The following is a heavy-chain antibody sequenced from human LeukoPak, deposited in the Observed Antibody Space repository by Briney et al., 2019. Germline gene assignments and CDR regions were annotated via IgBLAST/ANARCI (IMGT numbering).Heavy chain of an antibody. CDR1: GFTFSTFA. Sequence: PGGSLRLSCAASGFTFSTFAMSWVRQAPGKGLEWVSAISGRDGSTYYADSVKGRFTISRDNPKNTLYLQMNSLRGEDTAVYYCVKERGYSSSSFDYWGQGTLVTVSS. CDR3: VKERGYSSSSFDY. D-gene: IGHD6-6*01. J-gene: IGHJ4*02. V-gene: IGHV3-23*01. CDR2: ISGRDGST.